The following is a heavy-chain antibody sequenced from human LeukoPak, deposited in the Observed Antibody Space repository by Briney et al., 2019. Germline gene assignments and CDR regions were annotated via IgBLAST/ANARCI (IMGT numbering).Heavy chain of an antibody. Sequence: PGGSLRLSCAASGLTFSGYDMHWVRQAPGKGPEWVAVMSYGGQNERYADSVKGRFTVSRDNALNSLYLQMNSLRAEDTAIYYCARSIPYGTTWYGRSDYWGQGTLVTVSS. D-gene: IGHD6-13*01. J-gene: IGHJ4*02. CDR3: ARSIPYGTTWYGRSDY. CDR2: MSYGGQNE. V-gene: IGHV3-30*03. CDR1: GLTFSGYD.